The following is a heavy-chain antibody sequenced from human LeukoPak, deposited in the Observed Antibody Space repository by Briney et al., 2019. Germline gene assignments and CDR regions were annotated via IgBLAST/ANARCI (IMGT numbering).Heavy chain of an antibody. V-gene: IGHV4-59*01. CDR2: IYYSGST. Sequence: SETLSLTCTVSGGSISSYYWSWIRQPPGKGLEWIGYIYYSGSTNYNPSLKSRVTISVDTSKNQISLKLGSVTAADTAVYYCARVGYYYDSSGYYTPAEYFQHWGQGTLVTVSS. CDR1: GGSISSYY. CDR3: ARVGYYYDSSGYYTPAEYFQH. D-gene: IGHD3-22*01. J-gene: IGHJ1*01.